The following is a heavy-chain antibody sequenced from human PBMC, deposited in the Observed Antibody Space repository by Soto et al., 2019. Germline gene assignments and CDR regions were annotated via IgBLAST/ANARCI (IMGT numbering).Heavy chain of an antibody. CDR1: GDSVSSNSAA. J-gene: IGHJ6*02. V-gene: IGHV6-1*01. D-gene: IGHD5-12*01. CDR2: TYYRSKWYN. CDR3: ASVSRDGYNLDYYGMDV. Sequence: SQTLSLTCAISGDSVSSNSAAWNWIRQSPSRGLEWLGRTYYRSKWYNDYAVSVKSRITINPDTSKNQFSLQLNSVTPEDTAVYYCASVSRDGYNLDYYGMDVWGQGTTVTVSS.